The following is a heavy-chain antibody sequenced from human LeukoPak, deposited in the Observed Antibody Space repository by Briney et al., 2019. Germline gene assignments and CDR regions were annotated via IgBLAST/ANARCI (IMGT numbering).Heavy chain of an antibody. CDR1: GFTVGSNH. D-gene: IGHD4-17*01. Sequence: SRGSLRLSCAASGFTVGSNHVSWLRLAPGKGLEWVSIIYTAGNTYYADSVKGRFTISRDNSKNTLDLQMNSLRAEDTAVYYCARARRCGLNDDYGACFDSWGQGTLVTVSS. J-gene: IGHJ4*02. CDR3: ARARRCGLNDDYGACFDS. CDR2: IYTAGNT. V-gene: IGHV3-53*01.